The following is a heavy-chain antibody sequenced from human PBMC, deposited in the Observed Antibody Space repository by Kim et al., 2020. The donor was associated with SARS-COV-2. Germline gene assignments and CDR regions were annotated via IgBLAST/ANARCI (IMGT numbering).Heavy chain of an antibody. Sequence: GGSLRLSCAASGFTFTSYTINWVRQAPGKGLEWVSYISDSGNDIFYADSVKGRFTISRDNGKNSLDLQMNSLRVEDTAVYYCARDGWELLSFFDYWDPGTLVAVS. D-gene: IGHD1-26*01. J-gene: IGHJ4*02. CDR2: ISDSGNDI. CDR1: GFTFTSYT. CDR3: ARDGWELLSFFDY. V-gene: IGHV3-21*06.